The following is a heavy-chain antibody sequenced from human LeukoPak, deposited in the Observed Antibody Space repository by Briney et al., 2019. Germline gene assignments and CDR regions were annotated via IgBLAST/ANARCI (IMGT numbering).Heavy chain of an antibody. CDR1: GYTLTELS. Sequence: ASVKISCKVSGYTLTELSMHWVRQAPGKGLEWMGGFDPEDGGTIYAQKFQGRVTMTEDTSTDTAYMELSSLRSEDTAVYYCATLYCSGGSCYDYWGQGTLVTVSS. J-gene: IGHJ4*02. V-gene: IGHV1-24*01. CDR2: FDPEDGGT. CDR3: ATLYCSGGSCYDY. D-gene: IGHD2-15*01.